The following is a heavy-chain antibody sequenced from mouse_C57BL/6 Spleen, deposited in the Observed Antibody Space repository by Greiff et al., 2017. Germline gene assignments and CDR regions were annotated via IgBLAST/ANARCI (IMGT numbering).Heavy chain of an antibody. CDR3: ARWGYYGNLAWFAY. J-gene: IGHJ3*01. CDR1: GYTFTDYN. V-gene: IGHV1-18*01. CDR2: INPNNGGT. Sequence: VQLQQSGPELVKPGASVKIPCKASGYTFTDYNMDWVKQSHGKSLEWIGDINPNNGGTIYNQKFKGKATLTVDKSSSTAYMELRSLTSEDTAVYYCARWGYYGNLAWFAYWGQGTLVTVSA. D-gene: IGHD2-1*01.